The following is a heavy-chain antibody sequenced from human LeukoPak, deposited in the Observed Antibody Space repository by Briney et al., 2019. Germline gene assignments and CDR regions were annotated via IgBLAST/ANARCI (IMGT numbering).Heavy chain of an antibody. CDR1: GYSISSGYY. J-gene: IGHJ4*02. Sequence: SETLSLTCTVSGYSISSGYYWGWFRQTPGRGLEWIASISHSGSPYYNPSLKSRVTISEDLSRNVFSLTLNSVTAADAAVYYCAREGRENIAIGVDWGQEALVTVSS. D-gene: IGHD3-16*02. V-gene: IGHV4-38-2*02. CDR3: AREGRENIAIGVD. CDR2: ISHSGSP.